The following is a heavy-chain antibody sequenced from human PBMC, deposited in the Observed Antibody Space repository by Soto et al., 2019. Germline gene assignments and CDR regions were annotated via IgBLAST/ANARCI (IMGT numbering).Heavy chain of an antibody. CDR1: GASISSGGFY. J-gene: IGHJ4*02. V-gene: IGHV4-31*03. D-gene: IGHD1-20*01. CDR3: ARSKGYNWNPASFDY. CDR2: IYYRVST. Sequence: NPSETLSLTCTVSGASISSGGFYWTWIRQHPGKDLECIGYIYYRVSTYYNPSLQSRVTISLDTSRNQFSLKLSSVTAADTAVYYCARSKGYNWNPASFDYWGQGTQVT.